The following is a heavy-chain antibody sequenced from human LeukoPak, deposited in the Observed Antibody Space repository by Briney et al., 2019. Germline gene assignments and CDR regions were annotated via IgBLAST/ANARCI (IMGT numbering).Heavy chain of an antibody. V-gene: IGHV3-30*02. J-gene: IGHJ4*02. CDR2: IRYDGSNK. CDR3: AKDQPYYYDSSGFLGFFDY. Sequence: GGSLILSCAASGFTFSSYGMHWVRQAPGKGLEWVAFIRYDGSNKYYADSVKGRFTISRDNSKNTLYLQMNSLRAEDTAVYYCAKDQPYYYDSSGFLGFFDYWGQGTLVTVSS. D-gene: IGHD3-22*01. CDR1: GFTFSSYG.